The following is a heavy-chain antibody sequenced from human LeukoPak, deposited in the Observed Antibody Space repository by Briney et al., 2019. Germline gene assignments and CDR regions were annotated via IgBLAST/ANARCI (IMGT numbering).Heavy chain of an antibody. Sequence: GGYLRLSCAASGFTFSDNDMSWVRQAPGKGLEWVSAISGSGDNTNYGDSVKGRFTISRDNAKNRLFLQMNSLRVEDTAIYYCARRGSYFGGFDYWGQGTLVSVPS. J-gene: IGHJ4*02. CDR2: ISGSGDNT. CDR3: ARRGSYFGGFDY. D-gene: IGHD1-26*01. CDR1: GFTFSDND. V-gene: IGHV3-23*01.